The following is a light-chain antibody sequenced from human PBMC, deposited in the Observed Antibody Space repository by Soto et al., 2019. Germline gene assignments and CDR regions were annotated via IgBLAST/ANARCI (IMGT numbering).Light chain of an antibody. CDR1: QSVSSSY. Sequence: EIVLTQSPGTLSLSPGERATLSCRASQSVSSSYLAWYQQNPGQAPRLLIYVASSRATGIPDRFSGSGSGTDFTLTISRLEPEDFAVYYCQQYGSSPITFGQGTRLEN. CDR3: QQYGSSPIT. J-gene: IGKJ5*01. V-gene: IGKV3-20*01. CDR2: VAS.